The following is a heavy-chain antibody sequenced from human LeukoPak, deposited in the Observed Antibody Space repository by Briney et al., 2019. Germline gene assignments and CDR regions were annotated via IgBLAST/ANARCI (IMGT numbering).Heavy chain of an antibody. V-gene: IGHV3-48*04. Sequence: GGSLRLSCAASAFTFSSNSMNWVRQPPGKGLEWVSYISSSSSIIYYADSVKGRFTISRDNAKNSLYLQMNSLRAEDTAVYYCARLLGDVLRYFDWLSHYFDYWGQGTLVTVSS. J-gene: IGHJ4*02. CDR3: ARLLGDVLRYFDWLSHYFDY. D-gene: IGHD3-9*01. CDR1: AFTFSSNS. CDR2: ISSSSSII.